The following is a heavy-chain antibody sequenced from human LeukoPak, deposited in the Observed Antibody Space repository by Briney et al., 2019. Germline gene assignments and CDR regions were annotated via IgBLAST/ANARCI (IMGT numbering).Heavy chain of an antibody. CDR2: ISGSGGST. CDR3: AKDGGSIAAHVLDY. Sequence: GGSLRLSCAASGFTFSSYAMSWVRQAPGKGLEWVSAISGSGGSTYYADSVKGRFTISRDNSKTTLYLQMDSLRAEDTAVYYCAKDGGSIAAHVLDYWGQGTLVTVSS. CDR1: GFTFSSYA. V-gene: IGHV3-23*01. D-gene: IGHD6-25*01. J-gene: IGHJ4*02.